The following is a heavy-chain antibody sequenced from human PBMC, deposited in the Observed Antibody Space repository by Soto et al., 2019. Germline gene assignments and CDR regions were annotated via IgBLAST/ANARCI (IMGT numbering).Heavy chain of an antibody. Sequence: QLQLQESGPGLVKPSETLSLTCTVSGGSISSSSYYWGWIRQPPGKGLEWIGSIYYSGSTYYNPSLKSRVTISVDTSKNQFSLKLSSVTAADTAVYYCARHTPIVATIRNPPLNWFDPWGQGTLVTVSS. CDR3: ARHTPIVATIRNPPLNWFDP. J-gene: IGHJ5*02. CDR2: IYYSGST. D-gene: IGHD5-12*01. CDR1: GGSISSSSYY. V-gene: IGHV4-39*01.